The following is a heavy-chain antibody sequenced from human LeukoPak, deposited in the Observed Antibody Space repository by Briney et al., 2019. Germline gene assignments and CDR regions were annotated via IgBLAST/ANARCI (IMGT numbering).Heavy chain of an antibody. D-gene: IGHD2-15*01. CDR1: GDSVSSSSAA. CDR3: ARESWDIEGYNWFDP. J-gene: IGHJ5*02. V-gene: IGHV6-1*01. CDR2: TYYRSKWYN. Sequence: SQTLSLTCAISGDSVSSSSAAWNWVRQSPSRGLEWLGRTYYRSKWYNDYAVSVKSRITINPDTSKNQFSLQLNSVTPEDTAVYYCARESWDIEGYNWFDPWGQGTLVTVSS.